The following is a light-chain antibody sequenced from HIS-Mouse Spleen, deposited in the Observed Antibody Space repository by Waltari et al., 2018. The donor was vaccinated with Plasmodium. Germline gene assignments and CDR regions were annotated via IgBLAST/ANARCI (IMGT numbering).Light chain of an antibody. CDR2: AAS. Sequence: DIQMTQSPSSLSASAGARVTITCRASQSISSYLNWYQQKPGKAPKLLIYAASSLQSGVPSRFSGSGSGTDFTLTISSLQPEDFATYYCQQSYSTPWTFGQGTKVEIK. V-gene: IGKV1-39*01. J-gene: IGKJ1*01. CDR3: QQSYSTPWT. CDR1: QSISSY.